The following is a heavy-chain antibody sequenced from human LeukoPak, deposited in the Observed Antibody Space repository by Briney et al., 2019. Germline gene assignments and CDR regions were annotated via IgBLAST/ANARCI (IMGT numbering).Heavy chain of an antibody. CDR2: ISSSSSTI. Sequence: GGSLRLSCAASGFTFGSYSMTWVRQAPGKGLEWVSYISSSSSTIYYADSVKGRFTISRDNAKNSLYLQMNSLRAEDTAVYYCARSLGDQHDASDIWGQGTMVTVSS. D-gene: IGHD3-16*01. J-gene: IGHJ3*02. CDR3: ARSLGDQHDASDI. CDR1: GFTFGSYS. V-gene: IGHV3-48*01.